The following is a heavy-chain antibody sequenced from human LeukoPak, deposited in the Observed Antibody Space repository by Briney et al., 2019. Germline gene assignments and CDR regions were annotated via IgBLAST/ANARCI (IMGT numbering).Heavy chain of an antibody. CDR3: ARVGYYDSSGYYRANYFDY. CDR1: GYSFTSYW. CDR2: IYPGDSDT. D-gene: IGHD3-22*01. J-gene: IGHJ4*02. Sequence: GESLKISCKGSGYSFTSYWIGWVRQMPGKGLEWMGIIYPGDSDTRYSPSFQGQVTISADKSISTAYLQGSSLKASDTAMYYCARVGYYDSSGYYRANYFDYWGQGTLVTVSS. V-gene: IGHV5-51*01.